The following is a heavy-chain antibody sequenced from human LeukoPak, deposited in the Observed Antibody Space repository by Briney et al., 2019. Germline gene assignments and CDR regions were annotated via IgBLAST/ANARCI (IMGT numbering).Heavy chain of an antibody. Sequence: TGGSLRLSCAASGFTFSSYWMSWVRQAPGKGLEWVANIKQDGSEKYYVDSVKGRFTISRDNAKNSLYLQMNSLRAEDTAVYYCXRDTYYDFWSGXYPESYGMDVWGQGTTVTVSS. D-gene: IGHD3-3*01. V-gene: IGHV3-7*03. CDR3: XRDTYYDFWSGXYPESYGMDV. J-gene: IGHJ6*02. CDR1: GFTFSSYW. CDR2: IKQDGSEK.